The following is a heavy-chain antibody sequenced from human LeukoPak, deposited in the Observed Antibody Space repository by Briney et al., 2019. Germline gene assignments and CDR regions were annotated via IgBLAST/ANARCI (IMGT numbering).Heavy chain of an antibody. Sequence: GSLRLSCAASGFTFSSYGMHWVRQAPGKGLEWVAVISYDGGTEYYVDSVKGRFTISRDNSKNTLYLQMNSLRAEDTAVYYCAKGPNYDILTGYWDYWGQGTLVTVSS. J-gene: IGHJ4*02. CDR1: GFTFSSYG. CDR3: AKGPNYDILTGYWDY. D-gene: IGHD3-9*01. CDR2: ISYDGGTE. V-gene: IGHV3-33*05.